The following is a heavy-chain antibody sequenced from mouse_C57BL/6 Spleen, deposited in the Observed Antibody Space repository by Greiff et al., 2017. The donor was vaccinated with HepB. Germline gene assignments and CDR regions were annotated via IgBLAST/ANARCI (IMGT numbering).Heavy chain of an antibody. D-gene: IGHD1-1*01. CDR1: GYTFTSYW. CDR2: IYPSDSYT. V-gene: IGHV1-69*01. Sequence: QVQLQQPGAELVMPGASVKLSCKASGYTFTSYWMHWVKQRPGQGLEWIGEIYPSDSYTNYNQKFKGKSTLTVDKSSSTAYMQLSSLTSEDSAVYYCARGNYYGSSSGWYFDVWGTGTTVTVSS. J-gene: IGHJ1*03. CDR3: ARGNYYGSSSGWYFDV.